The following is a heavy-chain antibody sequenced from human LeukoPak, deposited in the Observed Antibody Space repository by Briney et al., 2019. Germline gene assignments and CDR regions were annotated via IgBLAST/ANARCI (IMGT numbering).Heavy chain of an antibody. CDR3: AANSADYNTLGSSYKV. CDR1: SASISSGPYY. D-gene: IGHD3-10*01. CDR2: ISYSGTT. V-gene: IGHV4-39*02. J-gene: IGHJ4*02. Sequence: SETLSLTCTASSASISSGPYYWAWIRQSPGKGLEWIGSISYSGTTYYNPSLESRVTISVDTSKNHFSLKLSSVTAADTAVYYCAANSADYNTLGSSYKVWGQGTLVTVSS.